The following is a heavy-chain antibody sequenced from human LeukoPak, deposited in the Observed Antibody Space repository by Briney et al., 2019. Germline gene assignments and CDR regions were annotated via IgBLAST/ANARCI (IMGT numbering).Heavy chain of an antibody. J-gene: IGHJ4*02. CDR3: ARGRCVGSTNCYYFDS. D-gene: IGHD2-2*01. CDR1: GYTFTTYD. CDR2: MNPISGNT. V-gene: IGHV1-8*01. Sequence: ASVKVSCKASGYTFTTYDINWVRQATGQGLEWMGWMNPISGNTGYAQKFQGRVTITRDTSASTAYMELSSLRSEDTAVYYCARGRCVGSTNCYYFDSWGQGTLVTVSS.